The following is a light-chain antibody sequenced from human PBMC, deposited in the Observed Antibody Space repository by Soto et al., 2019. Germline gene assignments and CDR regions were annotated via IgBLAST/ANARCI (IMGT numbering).Light chain of an antibody. V-gene: IGKV3D-7*01. CDR2: GAS. Sequence: PGERVTLSCRASQSVSSSYLTWYQQKPGQAPRLLIYGASTRASSIPARFSGSGSGTDFTLTISSLQPEDFAVYYCQQDYRITFGQGTRLEIK. CDR1: QSVSSSY. J-gene: IGKJ5*01. CDR3: QQDYRIT.